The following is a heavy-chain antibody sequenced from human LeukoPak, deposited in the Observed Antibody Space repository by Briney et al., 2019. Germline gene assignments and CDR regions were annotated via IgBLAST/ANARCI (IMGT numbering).Heavy chain of an antibody. CDR1: GASISSYY. V-gene: IGHV4-59*08. J-gene: IGHJ3*02. Sequence: SETLSLTCTVSGASISSYYWSWIRQPPGKGLEWIGYIFNSGSTSCNPSLKSRVSISEDTSKNHFSLRLSSVSAADTAVYYCARRPAYCSSGICYVRAFDIWGQGTMVTVSS. D-gene: IGHD2-15*01. CDR3: ARRPAYCSSGICYVRAFDI. CDR2: IFNSGST.